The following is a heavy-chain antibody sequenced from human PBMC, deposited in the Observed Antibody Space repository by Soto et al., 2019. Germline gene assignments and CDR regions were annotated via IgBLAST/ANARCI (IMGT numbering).Heavy chain of an antibody. D-gene: IGHD1-7*01. CDR1: GGSIRSYC. V-gene: IGHV4-4*08. CDR3: AGTTSLQWYYMDV. J-gene: IGHJ6*03. CDR2: ICNSGST. Sequence: TLSLTCTVSGGSIRSYCWTWIRQPPGEGLEWIGCICNSGSTNYNPSLKSRIAVNPDTSKNQFSLHLNSVTPEDTAVYYCAGTTSLQWYYMDVWDKGTTVTVSS.